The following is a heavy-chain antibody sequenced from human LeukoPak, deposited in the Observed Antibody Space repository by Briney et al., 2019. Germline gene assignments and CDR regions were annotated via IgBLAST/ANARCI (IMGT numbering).Heavy chain of an antibody. J-gene: IGHJ4*02. D-gene: IGHD5-18*01. CDR3: ARDVTVGVQLWSTGVDY. Sequence: PGGSLRLSCAASGFTFSSYAMSWVRQAPGKGLEWVAVISYDGSNKYYADSVKGRFTISRDNSKNTLYLQMNSLRAEDTAVYYCARDVTVGVQLWSTGVDYWGQGTLVTVSS. CDR1: GFTFSSYA. CDR2: ISYDGSNK. V-gene: IGHV3-30-3*01.